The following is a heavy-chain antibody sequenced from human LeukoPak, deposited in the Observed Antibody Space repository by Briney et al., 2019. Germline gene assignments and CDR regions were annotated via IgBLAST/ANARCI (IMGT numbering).Heavy chain of an antibody. Sequence: SETLSLTCTVSGGSISSSSYYWGWIRQPPGKGLEWIGYIYHTGSTYYNPSLKSRVTISIDKSKSQFSLKLSSVTAADTAVYYCARGSVIMPFDYWGQGILVTVSS. CDR3: ARGSVIMPFDY. V-gene: IGHV4-30-2*01. J-gene: IGHJ4*02. D-gene: IGHD2-2*01. CDR1: GGSISSSSYY. CDR2: IYHTGST.